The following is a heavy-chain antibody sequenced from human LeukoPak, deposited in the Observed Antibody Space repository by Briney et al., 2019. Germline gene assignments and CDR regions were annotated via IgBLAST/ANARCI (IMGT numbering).Heavy chain of an antibody. V-gene: IGHV3-30*03. Sequence: PGRSLRLSCAASGFTFSSYGMHWVRQAPGKGLEWVAGTSFDGGKNYYIDSVKGRFTISRDNSKNTVYLQMNSLRVEDTAVYYCARALTLFRGVPNLDFWGQGTLVTVSS. CDR2: TSFDGGKN. CDR3: ARALTLFRGVPNLDF. J-gene: IGHJ4*02. CDR1: GFTFSSYG. D-gene: IGHD3-10*01.